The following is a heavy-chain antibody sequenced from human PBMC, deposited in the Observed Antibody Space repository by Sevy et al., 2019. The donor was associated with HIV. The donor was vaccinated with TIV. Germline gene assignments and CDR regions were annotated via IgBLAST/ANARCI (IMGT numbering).Heavy chain of an antibody. CDR2: ISWNSGSI. J-gene: IGHJ6*02. D-gene: IGHD3-10*01. CDR3: AAVGFGELSAYYGMDV. V-gene: IGHV3-9*01. Sequence: GGSLRLSCAASGFTFDDYAMHWVRQAPGKGLEWVSGISWNSGSIGYADSLKGRFTISRDNAKNSLYLQMNSLRAEDTALYYCAAVGFGELSAYYGMDVWGQWTTVTVSS. CDR1: GFTFDDYA.